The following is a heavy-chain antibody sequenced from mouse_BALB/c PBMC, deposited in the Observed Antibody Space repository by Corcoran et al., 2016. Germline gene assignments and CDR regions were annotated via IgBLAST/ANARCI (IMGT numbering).Heavy chain of an antibody. D-gene: IGHD2-4*01. CDR2: INTYTGEP. J-gene: IGHJ4*01. CDR3: ARRASIRLRRYYAMDY. V-gene: IGHV9-3-1*01. CDR1: GYTFTNYG. Sequence: QIQLVQSGPELKKPGETVKISCKASGYTFTNYGMNWVKQAPGKGLKWMGWINTYTGEPTYADDFKGRFAFSLETSASTAYLQIYNLKNEDTATYFCARRASIRLRRYYAMDYWGQGTSVTVSS.